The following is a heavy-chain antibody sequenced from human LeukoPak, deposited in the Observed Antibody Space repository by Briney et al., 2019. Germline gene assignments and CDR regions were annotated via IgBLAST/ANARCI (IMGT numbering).Heavy chain of an antibody. CDR2: IRFGGSNK. D-gene: IGHD2-2*01. CDR1: GFTFSNYG. J-gene: IGHJ4*02. CDR3: AKDRPPGSIVVVSAVIDY. Sequence: PGGSLRLSCAASGFTFSNYGMHWVRQTPGKGLEWVAFIRFGGSNKFYADFVKGRFTISRDNSKNTLYLQMRSLRAEDTAVYYCAKDRPPGSIVVVSAVIDYWGQGTLVTVSS. V-gene: IGHV3-30*02.